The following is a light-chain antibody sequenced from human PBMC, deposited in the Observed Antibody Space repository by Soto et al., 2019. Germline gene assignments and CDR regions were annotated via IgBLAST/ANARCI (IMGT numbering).Light chain of an antibody. CDR3: AAWDGSLSGVV. CDR2: RNN. CDR1: SSNIGSNY. Sequence: SVLTQPPSASGTPGQRVTIPCSGSSSNIGSNYVYWYQHRPGTAPKLLICRNNQRPSGVPDRFSGSKSGTSAALAISGLRSEDEAEYYCAAWDGSLSGVVFGGGTQLTVL. V-gene: IGLV1-47*01. J-gene: IGLJ2*01.